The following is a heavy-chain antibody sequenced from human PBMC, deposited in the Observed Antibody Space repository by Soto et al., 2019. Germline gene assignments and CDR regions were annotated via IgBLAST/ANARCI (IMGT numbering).Heavy chain of an antibody. D-gene: IGHD5-12*01. CDR1: GYSFTSYA. J-gene: IGHJ5*02. V-gene: IGHV1-3*01. CDR2: INAGNNDT. Sequence: QVQLVQPGAEVKKSGASVKVSCKASGYSFTSYAMHWVRQAPGQGLEWMGRINAGNNDTKYSQKFQGRVTISSDTSANTAYMELSSLRSEDTAVYYCARALLYSANWFDPWGQGTLVTVSS. CDR3: ARALLYSANWFDP.